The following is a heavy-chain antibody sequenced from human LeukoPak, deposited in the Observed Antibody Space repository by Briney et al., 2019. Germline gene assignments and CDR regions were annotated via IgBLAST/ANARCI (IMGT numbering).Heavy chain of an antibody. Sequence: SETLSLTCAVYGGSFSGYYWSWIRQPPGKGLEWIGEINHSGSTNYNPSLTSRVTISVDTSKNQFSLKLSSVTAADTAVYYCARASLGFWSGYYQGFDYWGQGTLVTVSS. CDR1: GGSFSGYY. D-gene: IGHD3-3*01. CDR3: ARASLGFWSGYYQGFDY. V-gene: IGHV4-34*01. CDR2: INHSGST. J-gene: IGHJ4*02.